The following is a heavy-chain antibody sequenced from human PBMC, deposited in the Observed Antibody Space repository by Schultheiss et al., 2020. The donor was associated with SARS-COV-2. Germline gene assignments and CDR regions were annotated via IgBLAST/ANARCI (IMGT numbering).Heavy chain of an antibody. V-gene: IGHV4-38-2*01. CDR2: IYYSGST. CDR1: GYSISSGYY. J-gene: IGHJ6*02. D-gene: IGHD3-10*01. CDR3: ASLSLLWFGETYYYYGMDV. Sequence: SETLSLTCAVSGYSISSGYYWGWIRQPPGKGLEWIGSIYYSGSTNYNPSLKSRVTISVDTSKNQFSLKLSSVTAADTAVYYCASLSLLWFGETYYYYGMDVWGQGTTVTVSS.